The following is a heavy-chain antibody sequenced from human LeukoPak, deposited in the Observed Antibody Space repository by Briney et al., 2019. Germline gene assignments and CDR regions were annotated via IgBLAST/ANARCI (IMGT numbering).Heavy chain of an antibody. V-gene: IGHV4-39*07. Sequence: SETLSLTCTVSGGSISSSSYYWGWIRQPPGKGLEWIGSIYYSGSTYYNPSLKSRVTISVDTSKNQFSLKLSSVTAADTAVYYCARDASSPSGYWGQGTLVTVSS. CDR3: ARDASSPSGY. J-gene: IGHJ4*02. CDR1: GGSISSSSYY. CDR2: IYYSGST. D-gene: IGHD2-2*01.